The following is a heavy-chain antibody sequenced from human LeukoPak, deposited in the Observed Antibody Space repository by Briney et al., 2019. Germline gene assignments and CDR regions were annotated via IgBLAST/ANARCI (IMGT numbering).Heavy chain of an antibody. D-gene: IGHD1-1*01. CDR2: ISGSGGST. CDR3: AKDHPPNFGYYYGMDV. V-gene: IGHV3-23*01. CDR1: GFTFTSHW. Sequence: GGSLRLSCAASGFTFTSHWMSWVRQAPGKGLEWVSAISGSGGSTYYADSVKGRFTISRDNSKNTLYLQMNSLRAEDTAVYYCAKDHPPNFGYYYGMDVWGQGTTVTVSS. J-gene: IGHJ6*02.